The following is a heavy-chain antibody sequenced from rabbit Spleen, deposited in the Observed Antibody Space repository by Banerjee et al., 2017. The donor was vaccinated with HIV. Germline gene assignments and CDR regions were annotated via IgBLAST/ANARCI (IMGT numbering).Heavy chain of an antibody. D-gene: IGHD2-1*01. Sequence: QQQLVESGGGLVKPGASLTLTCKASGFSLSNNYVIRWVRQAPGKGLEWIASIYPDNGVSHYGNWAKGRFTISKTSSTTVTLQMTSLTAADTATYFCATDLYGVGGFNLWGPGTLVTVS. CDR1: GFSLSNNYV. CDR3: ATDLYGVGGFNL. V-gene: IGHV1S45*01. J-gene: IGHJ4*01. CDR2: IYPDNGVS.